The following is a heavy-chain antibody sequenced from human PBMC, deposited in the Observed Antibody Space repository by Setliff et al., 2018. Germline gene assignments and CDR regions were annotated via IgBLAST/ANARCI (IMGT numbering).Heavy chain of an antibody. CDR2: IYTSGST. CDR3: ARDLGHGGDSDY. J-gene: IGHJ4*02. CDR1: GGSISSYY. Sequence: LSLTCTVSGGSISSYYWSWIRQPAGKGLEWIGRIYTSGSTNYNPSLKSRVTMSVDTSKNQFSLKLNSVTATDTAVYYCARDLGHGGDSDYWGQGILVTVSS. V-gene: IGHV4-4*07. D-gene: IGHD2-21*02.